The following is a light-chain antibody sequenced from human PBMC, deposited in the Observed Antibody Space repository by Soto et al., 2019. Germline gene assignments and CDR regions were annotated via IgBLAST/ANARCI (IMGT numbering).Light chain of an antibody. J-gene: IGKJ5*01. CDR1: ESISRH. V-gene: IGKV1-39*01. Sequence: DIQMPPSSSSLSASVGARGTITCLAAESISRHLNWYQQKPGRAPDLIIYAASTLQNGVPSRFTGSGSGTEFTLTITGLQLEDFATYYCQQDYSTLATFGQGTRLEI. CDR3: QQDYSTLAT. CDR2: AAS.